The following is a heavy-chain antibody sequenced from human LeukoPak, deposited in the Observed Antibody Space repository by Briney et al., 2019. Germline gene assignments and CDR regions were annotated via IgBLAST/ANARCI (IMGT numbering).Heavy chain of an antibody. J-gene: IGHJ1*01. V-gene: IGHV4-31*03. D-gene: IGHD3-22*01. Sequence: PSQTLSLTCTVSGGSISSGGYYWSWIRQHPGKGLEWIGYIYYSGSTYYNPSLKSRVTISVDTSKNQFSLKLSSVTAADTAVYYCASDYDSSGYGGLGYFQHWGQGTLVTVSS. CDR3: ASDYDSSGYGGLGYFQH. CDR1: GGSISSGGYY. CDR2: IYYSGST.